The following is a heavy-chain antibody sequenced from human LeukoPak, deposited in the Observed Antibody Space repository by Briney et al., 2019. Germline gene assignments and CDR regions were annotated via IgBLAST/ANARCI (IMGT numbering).Heavy chain of an antibody. CDR1: GFTFSSYG. V-gene: IGHV3-30*02. CDR2: IRYDGSNK. D-gene: IGHD6-13*01. J-gene: IGHJ4*02. CDR3: AKGQQLANLFDY. Sequence: GGSLRLSCAASGFTFSSYGMHWVRQAPGKGLEWVAFIRYDGSNKYYADSVKGRFTTSRDNSKNTLYLQMNSLRAEDTAVYYCAKGQQLANLFDYWGQGTLVTVSS.